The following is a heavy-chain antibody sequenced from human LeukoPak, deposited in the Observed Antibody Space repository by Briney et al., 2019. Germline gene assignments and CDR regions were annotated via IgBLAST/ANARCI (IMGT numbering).Heavy chain of an antibody. D-gene: IGHD3-10*01. CDR2: IIPILDLV. J-gene: IGHJ3*02. Sequence: ASVKVSCKASGGTFSRYGISWVRQAPGQGLEWMGRIIPILDLVNYAQKFQGRVTIAADRSTSTLYMELSSLRSEDTAVYYCARDYYDSGSDAFDIWGQGTMVTVSS. CDR1: GGTFSRYG. CDR3: ARDYYDSGSDAFDI. V-gene: IGHV1-69*04.